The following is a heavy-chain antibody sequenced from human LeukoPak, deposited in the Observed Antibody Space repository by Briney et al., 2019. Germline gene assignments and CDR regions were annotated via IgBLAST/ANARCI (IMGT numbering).Heavy chain of an antibody. CDR3: ARHEAYYYGSGSYYNLRHKYYFDY. J-gene: IGHJ4*02. CDR1: GGSFSGYY. D-gene: IGHD3-10*01. CDR2: INHSGST. V-gene: IGHV4-34*01. Sequence: WETLSLTCAVYGGSFSGYYWSWIRQPPGKGLEWIGEINHSGSTNYNPSLKSRVTISVDTSKNQFSLKLSSVTAADTAVYYCARHEAYYYGSGSYYNLRHKYYFDYWGQGTLVTVSS.